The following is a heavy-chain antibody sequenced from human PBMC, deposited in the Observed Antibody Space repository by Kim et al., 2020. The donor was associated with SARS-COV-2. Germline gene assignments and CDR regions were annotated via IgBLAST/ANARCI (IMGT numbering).Heavy chain of an antibody. D-gene: IGHD5-18*01. J-gene: IGHJ6*02. Sequence: SETLSLTCTVSGGSISSSGYYWGWIRQPPGKGLEWIGSIYYSGSTYYNPSLKSRVTISVDTSKNQFSLKLSSVTAADTAVYYCARTGGYSYGLYYYGMDVCGQGTTVTVSS. CDR2: IYYSGST. CDR1: GGSISSSGYY. V-gene: IGHV4-39*01. CDR3: ARTGGYSYGLYYYGMDV.